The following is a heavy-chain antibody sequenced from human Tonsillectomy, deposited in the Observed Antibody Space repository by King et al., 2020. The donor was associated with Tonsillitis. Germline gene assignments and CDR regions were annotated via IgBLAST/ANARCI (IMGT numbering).Heavy chain of an antibody. CDR2: IYYSGST. V-gene: IGHV4-59*01. CDR1: SGSISSYY. J-gene: IGHJ6*03. CDR3: ARSRFGYYMDV. D-gene: IGHD3-10*01. Sequence: QLQESGPGLVKPSETLSLTCTVSSGSISSYYWSWIRQPPGKGLEWIGYIYYSGSTNYNPSPTSRVTISVDTSKNQFPLKLSSVTAADTAVYYCARSRFGYYMDVWGKGTTVTVSS.